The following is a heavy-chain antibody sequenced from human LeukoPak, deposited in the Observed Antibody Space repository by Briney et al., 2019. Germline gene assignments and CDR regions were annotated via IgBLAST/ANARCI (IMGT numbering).Heavy chain of an antibody. CDR1: GFTFSTYA. CDR3: LGYCSGGSCYSGAH. V-gene: IGHV3-23*01. J-gene: IGHJ4*02. CDR2: ISSTGDNT. Sequence: PGGSLRLSCAASGFTFSTYAMSWVRQAPGKGLEWVSAISSTGDNTYSADSVKGRFTISRDNSKNTQFLQMNSLRAEDTAVYYCLGYCSGGSCYSGAHWGQGTLVTVSS. D-gene: IGHD2-15*01.